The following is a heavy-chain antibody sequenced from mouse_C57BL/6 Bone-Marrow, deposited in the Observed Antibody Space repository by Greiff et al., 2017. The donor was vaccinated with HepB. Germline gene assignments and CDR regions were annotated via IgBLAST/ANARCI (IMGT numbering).Heavy chain of an antibody. CDR2: INPGSGGT. J-gene: IGHJ2*01. Sequence: VQLQQSGAELVRPGTSVKVSCKASGYAFTNYLIEWVKQRPGQGLEWIGVINPGSGGTNYNEKCKGKATLTADKSSSTAYMQLSSLTSEDSAVYFCARREDYFDYWGQGTTLTVSS. CDR3: ARREDYFDY. V-gene: IGHV1-54*01. CDR1: GYAFTNYL.